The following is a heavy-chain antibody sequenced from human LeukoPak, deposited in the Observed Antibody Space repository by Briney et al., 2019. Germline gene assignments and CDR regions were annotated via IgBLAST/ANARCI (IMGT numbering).Heavy chain of an antibody. CDR3: ARVPGYGHFVFDY. J-gene: IGHJ4*02. CDR2: IYYSGST. Sequence: SETLSLTCTVSGGSISSYDWSWIRQPPGKGLEWIGYIYYSGSTNYNPSLKSRVTISVAPSKNKFSLKVSSVTAADTAVSYCARVPGYGHFVFDYWGTGTLVTVSS. CDR1: GGSISSYD. V-gene: IGHV4-59*01. D-gene: IGHD4-17*01.